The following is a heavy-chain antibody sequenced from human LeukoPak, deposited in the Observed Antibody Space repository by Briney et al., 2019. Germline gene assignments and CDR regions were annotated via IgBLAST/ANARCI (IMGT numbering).Heavy chain of an antibody. CDR2: ISGSGGST. V-gene: IGHV3-23*01. J-gene: IGHJ4*02. Sequence: GGSLRLSCAASGFTFSSYAMSWVRQAPGKGLEWVSLISGSGGSTYYADSVKGRFTISRDNSKNTLYLQMNSLRAVDTAVYYCAKGLHGSGRDYWGQGTLVTVSS. D-gene: IGHD3-10*01. CDR3: AKGLHGSGRDY. CDR1: GFTFSSYA.